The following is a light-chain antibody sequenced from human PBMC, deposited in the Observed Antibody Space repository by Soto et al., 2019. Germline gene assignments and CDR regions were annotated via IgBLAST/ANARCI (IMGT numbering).Light chain of an antibody. Sequence: DIQMTQSPSTLSASVGDRVTITCRASQSISNWLAWHQQKPGKAPKLLIYKASSLESGVPSRFTGSGSGTEFTLTISSLQPDDFATYYCQQLNNYPRTFGQGTKVEIK. CDR2: KAS. V-gene: IGKV1-5*03. CDR3: QQLNNYPRT. CDR1: QSISNW. J-gene: IGKJ1*01.